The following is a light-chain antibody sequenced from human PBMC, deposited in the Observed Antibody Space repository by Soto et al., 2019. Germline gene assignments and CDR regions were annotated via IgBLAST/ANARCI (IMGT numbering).Light chain of an antibody. Sequence: EIVLTQSPGTLSLSPGERATLSCRASQSVTNNYLAWYQQKPGQAPRLLIYDASNRATGIPDRFSGSGSGTDFTLTISRLEPEDFAVYYCHQCDHSPLTFGQGTKVDFK. V-gene: IGKV3-20*01. CDR1: QSVTNNY. CDR2: DAS. CDR3: HQCDHSPLT. J-gene: IGKJ1*01.